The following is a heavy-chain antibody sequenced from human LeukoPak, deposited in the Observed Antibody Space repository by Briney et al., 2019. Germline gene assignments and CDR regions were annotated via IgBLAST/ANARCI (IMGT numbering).Heavy chain of an antibody. Sequence: ASVKVSCKASGYTFTGYYMHWVRQAPGQGLEWMGWINPNSGGTNYAQKFQGRVTMTRDTSISTAYMELSRLRSDDTAVYYCAKADCGGADCHVRDFWGQGTLVTVSS. D-gene: IGHD2-21*01. V-gene: IGHV1-2*02. J-gene: IGHJ4*02. CDR2: INPNSGGT. CDR1: GYTFTGYY. CDR3: AKADCGGADCHVRDF.